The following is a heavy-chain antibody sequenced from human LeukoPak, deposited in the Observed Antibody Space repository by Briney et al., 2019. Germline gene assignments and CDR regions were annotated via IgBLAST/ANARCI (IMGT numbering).Heavy chain of an antibody. D-gene: IGHD3-10*01. CDR2: IYTSVST. V-gene: IGHV4-4*07. CDR1: GGSISSFY. CDR3: ARGGQYGSGSYYTYYYYGMDV. J-gene: IGHJ6*02. Sequence: SETLSLTCTVSGGSISSFYWSWIRQPAGKGLEWIGRIYTSVSTNYNPSLKSRVTMSVDTSKNQFSLKLSSVTAADTAVYYCARGGQYGSGSYYTYYYYGMDVWGQGTTVTVSS.